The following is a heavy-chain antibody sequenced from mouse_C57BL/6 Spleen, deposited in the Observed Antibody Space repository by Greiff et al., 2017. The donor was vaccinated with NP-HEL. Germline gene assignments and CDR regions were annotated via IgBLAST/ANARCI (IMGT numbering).Heavy chain of an antibody. CDR3: ARSGGTGTSFFAY. Sequence: VQLQQPGAELVMPGASVKLSCKASGYTFTSYWMHWVKQRPGQGLEWIGEIDPSDSYTNYNQKFKGKSTLTVDKSSSTAYMQLSSLTSEDSAVYYCARSGGTGTSFFAYWGQGTLVTVSA. J-gene: IGHJ3*01. CDR2: IDPSDSYT. CDR1: GYTFTSYW. V-gene: IGHV1-69*01. D-gene: IGHD4-1*01.